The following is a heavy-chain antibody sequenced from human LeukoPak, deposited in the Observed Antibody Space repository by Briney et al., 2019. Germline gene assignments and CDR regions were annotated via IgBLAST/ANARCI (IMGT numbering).Heavy chain of an antibody. D-gene: IGHD6-13*01. J-gene: IGHJ4*02. CDR1: GFTFSSYE. V-gene: IGHV3-48*03. Sequence: GGSLRLSCAASGFTFSSYEMNWVRQAPGKGLQWVSYISSSGSTIYYADSVKGRFTISRDNAKNSLYLQMNSLRAEDTAVYYCASSISSSSDYWGQGTLVTVSS. CDR3: ASSISSSSDY. CDR2: ISSSGSTI.